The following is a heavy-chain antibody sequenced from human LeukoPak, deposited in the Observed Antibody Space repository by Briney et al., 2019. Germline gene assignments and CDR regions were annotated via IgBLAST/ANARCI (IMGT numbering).Heavy chain of an antibody. D-gene: IGHD3-22*01. V-gene: IGHV1-18*01. Sequence: GASVKVSCKASGYTFTSYGISWVRQAPGQGLEWMGRISAYNGNTNYAQKLQGRVTMTTDTSTSTAYMELRSLRSDDTAVYYCARVPWDYYDSSGYSNWGQGTLVTVSS. CDR2: ISAYNGNT. J-gene: IGHJ4*02. CDR1: GYTFTSYG. CDR3: ARVPWDYYDSSGYSN.